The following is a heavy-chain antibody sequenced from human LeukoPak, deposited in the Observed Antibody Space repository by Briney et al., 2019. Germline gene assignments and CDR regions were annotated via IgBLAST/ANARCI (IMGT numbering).Heavy chain of an antibody. V-gene: IGHV4-39*07. D-gene: IGHD3-3*01. Sequence: SETLSLTCTVSGGSISSSSYYWSWIRQPPGKGLEWIGEINHSGSTNYNPSLKSRVTISVDTSKNQFSLKLSSVTAADTAVYYCARGKDFWSGYYSSDYWGQGTLVTVSS. CDR3: ARGKDFWSGYYSSDY. J-gene: IGHJ4*02. CDR1: GGSISSSSYY. CDR2: INHSGST.